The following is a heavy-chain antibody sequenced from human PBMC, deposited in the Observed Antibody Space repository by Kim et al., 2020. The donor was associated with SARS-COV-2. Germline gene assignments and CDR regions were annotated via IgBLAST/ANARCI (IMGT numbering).Heavy chain of an antibody. CDR1: GYSISSGYY. CDR2: IYHSGST. CDR3: ARALSGYYSR. J-gene: IGHJ3*01. D-gene: IGHD3-22*01. Sequence: SETLSLTCTVSGYSISSGYYWGWIRQPPGKGLEWIGSIYHSGSTYYNPSLKSRVTISVDTSKNQFSLKLSSVTAADTAVYYCARALSGYYSRWGQGTMVT. V-gene: IGHV4-38-2*02.